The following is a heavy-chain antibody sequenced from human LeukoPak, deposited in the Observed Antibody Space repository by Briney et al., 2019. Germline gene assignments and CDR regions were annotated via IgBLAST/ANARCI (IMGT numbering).Heavy chain of an antibody. Sequence: GRSLRLSCAASGFTFSSFGMHWVRQAPGKGLEWVAVISYDGNNKYYADSVKGRFTISRDNSKNTLYLQMNSLRAEDTAVYYCAKDSRVITIFGTPQYWGQGTLVAVSS. D-gene: IGHD3-3*01. J-gene: IGHJ4*02. CDR1: GFTFSSFG. V-gene: IGHV3-30*18. CDR3: AKDSRVITIFGTPQY. CDR2: ISYDGNNK.